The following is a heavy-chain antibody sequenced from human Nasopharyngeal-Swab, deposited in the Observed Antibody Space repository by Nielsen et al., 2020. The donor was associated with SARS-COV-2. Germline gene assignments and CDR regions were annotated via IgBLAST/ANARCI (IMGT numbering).Heavy chain of an antibody. V-gene: IGHV3-30-3*02. CDR1: GFTFSSYG. CDR2: ISYDGINK. CDR3: AKSASLLQYLTFDY. Sequence: GESLKISCAASGFTFSSYGMHWVRQAPGKGLEWVAVISYDGINKYYADSVKGRFTISRDNSKNTLYLQMNSLRAEDTAVYYCAKSASLLQYLTFDYWGQGTLVTVSS. D-gene: IGHD4-11*01. J-gene: IGHJ4*02.